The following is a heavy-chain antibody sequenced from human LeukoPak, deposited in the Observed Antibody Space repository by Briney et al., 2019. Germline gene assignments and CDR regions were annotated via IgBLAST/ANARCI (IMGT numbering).Heavy chain of an antibody. D-gene: IGHD2-15*01. CDR1: GGSISTYY. Sequence: SETLSLTCTVSGGSISTYYWGWIRQPPGKRLEWIGSIYYSGSTYYNPSLKSRVTISVDTSKNQFSLKLSSVTAADTAVYYCARLVRVALYYFDYWGQGTLVTVSS. CDR2: IYYSGST. J-gene: IGHJ4*02. CDR3: ARLVRVALYYFDY. V-gene: IGHV4-39*01.